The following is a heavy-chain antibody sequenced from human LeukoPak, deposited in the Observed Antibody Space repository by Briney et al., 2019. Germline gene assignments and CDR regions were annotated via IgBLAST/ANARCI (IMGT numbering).Heavy chain of an antibody. D-gene: IGHD6-19*01. J-gene: IGHJ4*02. CDR1: GFTFSSYE. CDR3: ARESIAVAGAPFDY. CDR2: ISSGSTI. V-gene: IGHV3-48*03. Sequence: GGSLRLSCAASGFTFSSYEMNWVRQAPGKGLEWVSYISSGSTIYDADSVKGRFTISRDNAKNSLYLQMNSLRAKDTAVYYCARESIAVAGAPFDYWGQGTLVTVSS.